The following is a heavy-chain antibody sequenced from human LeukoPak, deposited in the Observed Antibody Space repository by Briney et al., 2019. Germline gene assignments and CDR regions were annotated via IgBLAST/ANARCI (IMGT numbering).Heavy chain of an antibody. J-gene: IGHJ4*02. Sequence: GGSLRLSCAASGFTFSSYSMNWVRQAPGKGLEWVSSISSSSSYIYYADSVKGRFTISRDNAKNSLYLQMNSLGAEDTAVYYCARDLILWFGEFHAFDYWGQGTLVTVSS. V-gene: IGHV3-21*01. CDR3: ARDLILWFGEFHAFDY. CDR1: GFTFSSYS. CDR2: ISSSSSYI. D-gene: IGHD3-10*01.